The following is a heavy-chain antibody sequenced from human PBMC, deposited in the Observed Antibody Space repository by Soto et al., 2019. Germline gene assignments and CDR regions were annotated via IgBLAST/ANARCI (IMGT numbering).Heavy chain of an antibody. D-gene: IGHD3-3*01. CDR3: ARVPRGITIFGVVTPSHYYYGMDV. Sequence: GSGPTLVNPTQTLTLTCTFSGFSLSTSGMCVSWIRQPPGKALEWLALIDWDDDKYYSTSLKTRLTISKDTSKNQEVLTMTNMDPVDTATYYCARVPRGITIFGVVTPSHYYYGMDVWGQGTTVTVSS. V-gene: IGHV2-70*01. CDR1: GFSLSTSGMC. CDR2: IDWDDDK. J-gene: IGHJ6*02.